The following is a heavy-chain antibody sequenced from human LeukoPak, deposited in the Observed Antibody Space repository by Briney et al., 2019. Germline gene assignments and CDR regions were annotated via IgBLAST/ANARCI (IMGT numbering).Heavy chain of an antibody. CDR1: RYTFTSYD. CDR3: ARWVLNRGWLQSGGDY. CDR2: MNPNSGNT. D-gene: IGHD5-24*01. Sequence: GASVKVSCKASRYTFTSYDINWVRQATGQGLEWMGWMNPNSGNTGYAQKFQGRVTITRNNSISTAYMELSCLRSEDTAVYYCARWVLNRGWLQSGGDYWGQGTLVTFSS. J-gene: IGHJ4*02. V-gene: IGHV1-8*03.